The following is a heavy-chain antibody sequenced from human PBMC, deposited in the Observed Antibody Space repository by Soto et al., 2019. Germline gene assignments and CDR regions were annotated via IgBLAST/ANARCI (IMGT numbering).Heavy chain of an antibody. Sequence: QVQLVESGGGVVQPGRSLRLSCAASGFTFSSYAMHWVRQAPGKGLEWVAVISYDGSNKYYADSVKGRFTISRDNSKNTLYLQMNSLRAEDTAVYYCAREGIAVAGTGYYYYGMDVWGEGTTVTVSS. CDR3: AREGIAVAGTGYYYYGMDV. V-gene: IGHV3-30-3*01. J-gene: IGHJ6*04. CDR2: ISYDGSNK. CDR1: GFTFSSYA. D-gene: IGHD6-19*01.